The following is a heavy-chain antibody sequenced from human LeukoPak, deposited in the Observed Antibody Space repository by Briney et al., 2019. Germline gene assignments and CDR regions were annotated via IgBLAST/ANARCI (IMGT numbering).Heavy chain of an antibody. J-gene: IGHJ4*02. D-gene: IGHD6-6*01. CDR2: LHPEDREV. CDR3: ATAEQLV. V-gene: IGHV1-24*01. Sequence: ASVKVSCRVSGDTLTEISIHWVRQTPGKGLEWVGGLHPEDREVIYAQKFQGRVTMTEDSSTDTAYMDLRGLRSEDTAVYYCATAEQLVWGQGTLVTVSS. CDR1: GDTLTEIS.